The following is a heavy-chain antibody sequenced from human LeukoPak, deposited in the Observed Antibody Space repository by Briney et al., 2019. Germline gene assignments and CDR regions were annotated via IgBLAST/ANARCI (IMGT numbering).Heavy chain of an antibody. CDR3: ARAPNYYDSSVQEYIDY. V-gene: IGHV1-69*04. CDR1: GGTFSSYA. CDR2: IIPILGIA. D-gene: IGHD3-22*01. Sequence: SVKVSCKASGGTFSSYAISWVRQAPGQGLEWMGRIIPILGIANYAQKFQGRVTITADKSTSTAYMELSSLRSEDTAVYYCARAPNYYDSSVQEYIDYWGQGTLVTVSS. J-gene: IGHJ4*02.